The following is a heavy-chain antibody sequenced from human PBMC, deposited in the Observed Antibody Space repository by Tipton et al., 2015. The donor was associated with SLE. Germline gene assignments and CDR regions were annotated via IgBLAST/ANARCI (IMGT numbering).Heavy chain of an antibody. CDR3: ARGGLRRSWFDP. CDR1: GGSISSGLYY. CDR2: ISTSGST. J-gene: IGHJ5*02. V-gene: IGHV4-61*02. Sequence: TLSLTCTVSGGSISSGLYYWSWIRQPAGKGLEWIGRISTSGSTSYNPSLKSRVTMSVDTSKNQISLKLSSVTAADTAVYYCARGGLRRSWFDPWGQGTLVTVSS. D-gene: IGHD5/OR15-5a*01.